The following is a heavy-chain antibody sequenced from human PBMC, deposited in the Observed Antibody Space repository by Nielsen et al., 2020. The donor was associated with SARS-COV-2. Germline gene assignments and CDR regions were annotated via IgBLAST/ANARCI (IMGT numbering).Heavy chain of an antibody. CDR2: ISYDGSNK. V-gene: IGHV3-30*18. Sequence: GGSLRLSCAGSGFTFSSCGMHWVRQAPGKGLEWVAVISYDGSNKSYGDSVKGRFTISRDNSKNTLYLQMNSLRAEDTAVYYCANSGGRFLEWLLPTPRESYMDVWGTGTTVTVSS. CDR1: GFTFSSCG. J-gene: IGHJ6*03. CDR3: ANSGGRFLEWLLPTPRESYMDV. D-gene: IGHD3-3*01.